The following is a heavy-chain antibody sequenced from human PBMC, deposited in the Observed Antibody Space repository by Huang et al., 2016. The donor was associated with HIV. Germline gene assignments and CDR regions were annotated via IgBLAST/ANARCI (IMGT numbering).Heavy chain of an antibody. CDR3: ARGQSGPSQWLASLGNYYYYMDV. D-gene: IGHD6-19*01. J-gene: IGHJ6*03. CDR1: GGSISGSRYY. V-gene: IGHV4-39*01. Sequence: QLQLQESGPGPVKPSATLTLTCSVSGGSISGSRYYWGWIGQPPGKGLEWIGSIYYSGDSHYSPSRKSRVTIAGDTSRNQFSLKLSSVTAADTAVYYCARGQSGPSQWLASLGNYYYYMDVWGKGTTVTVS. CDR2: IYYSGDS.